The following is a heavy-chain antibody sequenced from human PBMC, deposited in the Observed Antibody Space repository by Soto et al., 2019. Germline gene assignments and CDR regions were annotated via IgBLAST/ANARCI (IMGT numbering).Heavy chain of an antibody. CDR2: IWYDGRNK. D-gene: IGHD2-15*01. Sequence: VQLLESGGGLVQPGGSLRLSCEASGFIFSEYAMHWVRQAPGKGLEWVTFIWYDGRNKYYEKSVRGRFTISRDNSKNLLFLQMSGLGVEDTAVYYCARARTPGFCSGGSCYALDYWGRGTLVTVSS. V-gene: IGHV3-33*01. J-gene: IGHJ4*02. CDR3: ARARTPGFCSGGSCYALDY. CDR1: GFIFSEYA.